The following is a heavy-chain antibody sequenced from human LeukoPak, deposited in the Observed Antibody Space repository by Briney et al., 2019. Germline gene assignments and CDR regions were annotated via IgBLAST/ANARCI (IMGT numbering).Heavy chain of an antibody. J-gene: IGHJ1*01. CDR3: AKDSGSYSPEYFQH. D-gene: IGHD1-26*01. Sequence: GGSLRLSCAASGFTFDDYAMHWVRHAPGKGLEWVSGISWNSGSIGYADSVKGRFTISRDNAKNSLYLQMNSLRAEDTALYYCAKDSGSYSPEYFQHWGQGTLVTVSS. CDR2: ISWNSGSI. V-gene: IGHV3-9*01. CDR1: GFTFDDYA.